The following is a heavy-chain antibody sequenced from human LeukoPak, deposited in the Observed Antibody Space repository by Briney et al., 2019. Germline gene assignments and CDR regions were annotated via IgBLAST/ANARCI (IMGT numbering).Heavy chain of an antibody. CDR1: GFTFTSSA. D-gene: IGHD3/OR15-3a*01. CDR3: AADVLGTGYHFDY. Sequence: SVKVSCKASGFTFTSSAMQWVRQARGQRLEWIGWIVVGSGNTNYAQKFQERVTITRDMSTSTAYMGLSSLRSEDTAVYYCAADVLGTGYHFDYWGQGTLVTVSS. J-gene: IGHJ4*02. CDR2: IVVGSGNT. V-gene: IGHV1-58*02.